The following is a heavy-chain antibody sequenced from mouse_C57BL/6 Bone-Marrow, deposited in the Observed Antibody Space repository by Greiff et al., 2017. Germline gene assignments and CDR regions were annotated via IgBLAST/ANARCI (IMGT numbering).Heavy chain of an antibody. CDR3: TREKDSSGPYYFDY. CDR1: GYTFTSYW. J-gene: IGHJ2*01. Sequence: VQLKQSGTVLARPGASVKMSCKTSGYTFTSYWMHWVKQRPGPGLEWIGAIYPGNSDTSYNPKFKGKAKLTAVTSASTAYMELSSLTNEDSAVYYCTREKDSSGPYYFDYWGQGTTLTVSS. D-gene: IGHD3-2*02. CDR2: IYPGNSDT. V-gene: IGHV1-5*01.